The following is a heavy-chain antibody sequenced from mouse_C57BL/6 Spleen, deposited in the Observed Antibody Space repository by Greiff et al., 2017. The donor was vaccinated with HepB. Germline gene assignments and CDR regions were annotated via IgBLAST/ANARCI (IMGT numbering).Heavy chain of an antibody. Sequence: QVQLKESGAELARPGASVKLSCKASGYTFTSYGISWVKQRTGQGLEWIGEIYPRSGNTYYNEKFKGKATLPADKSSSTAYMELRSLTSEDSAVYFCARRTITTVVENAMDYWGQGTSVTVSS. CDR3: ARRTITTVVENAMDY. J-gene: IGHJ4*01. CDR2: IYPRSGNT. CDR1: GYTFTSYG. V-gene: IGHV1-81*01. D-gene: IGHD1-1*01.